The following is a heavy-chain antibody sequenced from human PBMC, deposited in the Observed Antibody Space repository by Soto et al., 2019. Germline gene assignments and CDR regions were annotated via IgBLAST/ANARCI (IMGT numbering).Heavy chain of an antibody. J-gene: IGHJ5*02. Sequence: QVQLVQSGAEVRQPGSSVKVSCQASGVTFSSFAISWVRQAPGQGREWMGGIIPIFRTPNYAQNFQGRVTITADEYTSSVYMELSRLRAEDTAVYYCASSTGSGFRPGTHIFNWFDAWGQGTLVTVS. CDR3: ASSTGSGFRPGTHIFNWFDA. CDR1: GVTFSSFA. D-gene: IGHD5-12*01. CDR2: IIPIFRTP. V-gene: IGHV1-69*01.